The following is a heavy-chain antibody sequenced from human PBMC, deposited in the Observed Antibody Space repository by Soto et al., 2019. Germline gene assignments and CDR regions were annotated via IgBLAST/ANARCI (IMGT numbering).Heavy chain of an antibody. J-gene: IGHJ3*02. CDR2: IAFDGSEK. CDR1: GFTFSIYG. Sequence: QVQLVESGGGVVQPGRSLRLSCAASGFTFSIYGMHWVRHAPGKGLEWVAMIAFDGSEKYYTDSVKGRFHISRDSSKNRMYLERDRLRVEDTAVYYCARVRRLYYSDGFPIWGQGTRVTVSS. CDR3: ARVRRLYYSDGFPI. V-gene: IGHV3-30*03. D-gene: IGHD1-26*01.